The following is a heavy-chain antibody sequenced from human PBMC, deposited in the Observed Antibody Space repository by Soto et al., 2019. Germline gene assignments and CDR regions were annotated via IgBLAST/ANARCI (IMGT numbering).Heavy chain of an antibody. CDR2: INADNGDT. Sequence: QVQLVQSGAEVRKPGASVKVSCKASGYTFTSCTLHWVRQAPGHRPEWMGWINADNGDTKYSQNFQGRVTITRDTSASTVYLEVSSLRSEDTAVYFCARGSNSVVSGLGDFYYWGQGTLVTVSS. CDR1: GYTFTSCT. D-gene: IGHD3-22*01. CDR3: ARGSNSVVSGLGDFYY. J-gene: IGHJ4*02. V-gene: IGHV1-3*01.